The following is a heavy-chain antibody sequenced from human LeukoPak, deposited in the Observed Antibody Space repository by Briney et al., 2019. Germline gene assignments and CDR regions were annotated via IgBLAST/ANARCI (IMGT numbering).Heavy chain of an antibody. CDR1: GGTFSSYA. J-gene: IGHJ4*02. V-gene: IGHV1-69*06. D-gene: IGHD5-18*01. CDR2: IIPIFGTA. Sequence: ASVKVSCKASGGTFSSYAISWVRQAPGQGLEWMGGIIPIFGTANYAQKFQGRVTITADKSTSTAYTELSSLRSEDMAVYYCASWGYSYAEHYWGQGTLVTVSS. CDR3: ASWGYSYAEHY.